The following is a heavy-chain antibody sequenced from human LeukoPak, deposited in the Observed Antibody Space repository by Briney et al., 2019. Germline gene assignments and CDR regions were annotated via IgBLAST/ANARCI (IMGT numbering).Heavy chain of an antibody. V-gene: IGHV4-34*01. Sequence: PSETLSLTCAVYGGSFSGYYWSWIRQPPGKGLEWIGEINHSGSTNYNPSLKSRVTISVDTSKNQFSLKLRSVTAADTAVYYCARGGQKGINMVRGVNPIIRHQLDPWGQGTLVTVSS. D-gene: IGHD3-10*01. J-gene: IGHJ5*02. CDR3: ARGGQKGINMVRGVNPIIRHQLDP. CDR2: INHSGST. CDR1: GGSFSGYY.